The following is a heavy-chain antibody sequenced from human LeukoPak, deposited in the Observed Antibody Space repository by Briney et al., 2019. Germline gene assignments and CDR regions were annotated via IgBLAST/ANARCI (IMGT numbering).Heavy chain of an antibody. CDR1: GFTFSSYE. CDR3: ASSSYYDSSGYPLDY. V-gene: IGHV3-48*03. CDR2: ISSSGSSI. J-gene: IGHJ4*02. D-gene: IGHD3-22*01. Sequence: GGSLRLSCAASGFTFSSYEMNWVRQAPGKGLEWVSYISSSGSSIYYADSVKGRFTISRANAKNSLYLQMNSLRAEDTAVYYCASSSYYDSSGYPLDYWGQGTLVTVSS.